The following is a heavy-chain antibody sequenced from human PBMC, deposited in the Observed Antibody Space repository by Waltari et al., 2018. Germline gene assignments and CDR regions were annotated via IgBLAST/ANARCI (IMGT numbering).Heavy chain of an antibody. Sequence: QVQLVQSGAEVKKPGASVKVSCKASGYTFTSYAMHWVRQAPGQRLKWMGWINAGNGNTKYSQKFQGRVTSTRDTSASTAYMELSSLRSEDTAVYYCARGKGGSGSYYNGGWFDPWGQGTLVTVSS. J-gene: IGHJ5*02. V-gene: IGHV1-3*01. CDR1: GYTFTSYA. CDR2: INAGNGNT. CDR3: ARGKGGSGSYYNGGWFDP. D-gene: IGHD3-10*01.